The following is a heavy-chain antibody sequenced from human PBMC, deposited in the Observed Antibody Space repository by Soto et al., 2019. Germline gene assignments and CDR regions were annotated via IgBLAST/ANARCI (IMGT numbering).Heavy chain of an antibody. CDR1: GYTFTSYA. CDR3: ARDLVVVPAAMRGNAYYYYGMDV. CDR2: INAGNGNT. Sequence: QVQLVQSGAEVKKPGASVKVSCKASGYTFTSYAMHWVRQAPGQRLEWMGWINAGNGNTKYSQKFQGRVTITRDTSASTACMELSSLRSEDTAVYYCARDLVVVPAAMRGNAYYYYGMDVWGQGTTVTVSS. J-gene: IGHJ6*02. D-gene: IGHD2-2*01. V-gene: IGHV1-3*01.